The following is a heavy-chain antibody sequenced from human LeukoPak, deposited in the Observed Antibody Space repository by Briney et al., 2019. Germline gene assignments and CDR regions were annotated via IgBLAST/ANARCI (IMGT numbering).Heavy chain of an antibody. J-gene: IGHJ4*02. Sequence: SETLSLTCTVSGGSICSSSYYWGWIRPPPGKGLEWIRSIYYSGSTYYNPSLKSRVTISVVTSKNQFSLKLSSVTAADTAVYYCARTRISMYYYDSSGEGFFDYWGQGTLVTVSS. CDR2: IYYSGST. D-gene: IGHD3-22*01. CDR3: ARTRISMYYYDSSGEGFFDY. CDR1: GGSICSSSYY. V-gene: IGHV4-39*01.